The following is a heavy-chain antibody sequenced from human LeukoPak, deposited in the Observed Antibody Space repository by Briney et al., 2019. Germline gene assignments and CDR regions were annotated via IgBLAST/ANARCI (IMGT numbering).Heavy chain of an antibody. Sequence: VGALRLSCAASVFTFSSYCMHWVRQAPGRGLGWVSRINSEGSSTSYAGSVKGRFTISRDNAKNTLYLQMNSLRAEDTAVYYCARERWLVQNHAFDIWGQGAMVTVSS. V-gene: IGHV3-74*01. CDR3: ARERWLVQNHAFDI. D-gene: IGHD6-19*01. CDR1: VFTFSSYC. J-gene: IGHJ3*02. CDR2: INSEGSST.